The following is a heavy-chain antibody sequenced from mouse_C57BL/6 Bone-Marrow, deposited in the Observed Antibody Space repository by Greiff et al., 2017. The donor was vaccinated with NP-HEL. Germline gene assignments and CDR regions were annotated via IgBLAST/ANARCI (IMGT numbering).Heavy chain of an antibody. CDR3: ARGAY. CDR1: GYEFSNYW. J-gene: IGHJ3*01. Sequence: QVQLQQSGAELVKPGASVKISCKASGYEFSNYWMNWVKQRPGKGLEWIGQIYPGDGDTNYNGKFKDKATLTADQSASTADMQLSRLTAEDSAVYFCARGAYWGQGTLVTVSA. CDR2: IYPGDGDT. V-gene: IGHV1-80*01.